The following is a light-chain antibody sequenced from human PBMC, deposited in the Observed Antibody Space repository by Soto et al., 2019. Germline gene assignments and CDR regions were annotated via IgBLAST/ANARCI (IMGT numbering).Light chain of an antibody. CDR2: GAS. CDR1: QTVSSY. Sequence: ENVLTQSPGTLSLSPGERATLSCRASQTVSSYLTWYQQRPGQAPRLLIYGASKRATGIPDRFSGSGSGTDFTLTISRLEPEDFALYYCQQYGTSQITFGQGTRLEIK. J-gene: IGKJ5*01. CDR3: QQYGTSQIT. V-gene: IGKV3-20*01.